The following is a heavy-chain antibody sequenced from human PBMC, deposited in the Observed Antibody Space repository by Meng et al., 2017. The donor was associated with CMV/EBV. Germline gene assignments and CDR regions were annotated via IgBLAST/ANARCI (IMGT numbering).Heavy chain of an antibody. CDR2: IYYSGST. CDR3: ARVTGYCSSTSCPNWFDP. Sequence: SETLSLTCTVSGGSVSSGSYYWSWIRQPPGKGLEWIGYIYYSGSTNYNPSLKSRVTISVDTSKNQFSLKLSSVTAADTAVYYCARVTGYCSSTSCPNWFDPWGQGTRVTVSS. V-gene: IGHV4-61*01. D-gene: IGHD2-2*01. CDR1: GGSVSSGSYY. J-gene: IGHJ5*02.